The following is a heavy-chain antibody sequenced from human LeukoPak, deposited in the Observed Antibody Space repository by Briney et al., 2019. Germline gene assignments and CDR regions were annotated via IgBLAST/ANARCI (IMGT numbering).Heavy chain of an antibody. Sequence: SETLSLTCAVYGGSFSGYYWSWIRQPPGKGLEWIGEINHSGSTNYNPSLKSRVTISVDTSKNQFSLKLSSVTAADTAVYYCARGRRGYYGSGSYRRLYFDYWGQGTLVTVSS. CDR1: GGSFSGYY. J-gene: IGHJ4*02. CDR3: ARGRRGYYGSGSYRRLYFDY. D-gene: IGHD3-10*01. CDR2: INHSGST. V-gene: IGHV4-34*01.